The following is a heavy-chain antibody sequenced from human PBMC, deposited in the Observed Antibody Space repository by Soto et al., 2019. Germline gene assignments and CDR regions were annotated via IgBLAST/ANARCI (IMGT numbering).Heavy chain of an antibody. D-gene: IGHD3-10*01. Sequence: QVQLVESGGGVVQPGRSLRLSCAASGFTFISYAMHWVRQAPGKGLEWVAVISFDGSTEYYADSVKGRFTISRDNSKNTVYLQXXXXXSXDTAVYYCARSRHGSGSYTHFYYGLDVWGQGTTVTVSS. J-gene: IGHJ6*02. V-gene: IGHV3-30-3*01. CDR3: ARSRHGSGSYTHFYYGLDV. CDR2: ISFDGSTE. CDR1: GFTFISYA.